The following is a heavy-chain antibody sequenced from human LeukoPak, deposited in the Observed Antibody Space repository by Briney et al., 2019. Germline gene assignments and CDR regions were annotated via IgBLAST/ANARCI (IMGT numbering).Heavy chain of an antibody. CDR3: AGQSRLGYCSGGSCYSQPFDP. D-gene: IGHD2-15*01. V-gene: IGHV3-23*01. Sequence: GGSLRLSCAASGFTFSSYAMSWVRQAPGKGLEWVSSISGSGGSTYFADSVKGRFTISRDNSKNTLYLQMNSLRAEDTAVYYCAGQSRLGYCSGGSCYSQPFDPWGQGTLVTVSS. J-gene: IGHJ5*02. CDR2: ISGSGGST. CDR1: GFTFSSYA.